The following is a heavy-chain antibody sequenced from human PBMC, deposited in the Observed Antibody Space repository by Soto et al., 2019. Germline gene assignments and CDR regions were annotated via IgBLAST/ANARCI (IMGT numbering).Heavy chain of an antibody. V-gene: IGHV4-59*01. Sequence: SETLSLICTVSGGSISSNYWTWIRQPPGKGLEWIGYVYNSGSTNYNPSLKSRVTISEDTSKSQFSLKGNSMTAADTAVYYCARYRREAVAGYTLDNWGQGILVTVSS. J-gene: IGHJ4*02. CDR2: VYNSGST. D-gene: IGHD6-13*01. CDR1: GGSISSNY. CDR3: ARYRREAVAGYTLDN.